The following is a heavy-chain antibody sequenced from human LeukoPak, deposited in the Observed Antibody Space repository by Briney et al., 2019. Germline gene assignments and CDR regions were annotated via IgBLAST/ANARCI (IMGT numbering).Heavy chain of an antibody. CDR3: ASRTYEDYFEY. CDR1: GFTFSSYA. CDR2: INGDGSIT. V-gene: IGHV3-74*01. D-gene: IGHD1-1*01. Sequence: GGSLRLSCAASGFTFSSYAMSWVRQAPGKGLEWVSGINGDGSITSYADSVKGRFNISRDNAKSTVYLQMDSLRAEDTAIYYCASRTYEDYFEYWGQGIRVTVSS. J-gene: IGHJ4*02.